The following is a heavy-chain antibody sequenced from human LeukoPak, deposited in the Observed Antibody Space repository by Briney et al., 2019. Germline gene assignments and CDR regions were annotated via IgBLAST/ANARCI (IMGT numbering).Heavy chain of an antibody. Sequence: GGSLRLSCAASGFTFSSYWMSWVRQAPGKGLEWVANIKQDGSEKYYVDSVKGRFTISRDNAKNSLYLQMNSLRAEDTAVYYCARESGDALRVQGVHQRRAQYYFDYWGQGTLVTVSS. CDR1: GFTFSSYW. J-gene: IGHJ4*02. V-gene: IGHV3-7*01. D-gene: IGHD3-10*01. CDR2: IKQDGSEK. CDR3: ARESGDALRVQGVHQRRAQYYFDY.